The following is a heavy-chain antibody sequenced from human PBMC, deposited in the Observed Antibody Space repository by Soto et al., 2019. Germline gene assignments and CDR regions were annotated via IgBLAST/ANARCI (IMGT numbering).Heavy chain of an antibody. Sequence: GGSLRLSCAASGFTFSSYDMNWVRQAPGKGLEWVSYISSSGSTIYYADSVKGRFTISRDNPKNTLYLHMNSLRAEYTAVYYCARLAPHYGDPTINCFDPWGQGTRGTVS. J-gene: IGHJ5*02. CDR2: ISSSGSTI. CDR1: GFTFSSYD. D-gene: IGHD4-17*01. V-gene: IGHV3-48*01. CDR3: ARLAPHYGDPTINCFDP.